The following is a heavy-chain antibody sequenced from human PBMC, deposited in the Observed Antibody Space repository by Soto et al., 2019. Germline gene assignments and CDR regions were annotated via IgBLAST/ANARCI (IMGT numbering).Heavy chain of an antibody. J-gene: IGHJ5*02. V-gene: IGHV4-34*01. D-gene: IGHD3-10*01. CDR2: INHSGST. CDR3: ARGLITMVRGVIPYNWFDP. CDR1: GGSFSGYY. Sequence: QVQLQQWGAGLLKPSETLSLTCAVYGGSFSGYYWSWIRQPPGKGLEWIGEINHSGSTNYNPSLKSRVTISVDTSTTQFSLKLSSVTAADTAVYYCARGLITMVRGVIPYNWFDPWGQGTLVTVSS.